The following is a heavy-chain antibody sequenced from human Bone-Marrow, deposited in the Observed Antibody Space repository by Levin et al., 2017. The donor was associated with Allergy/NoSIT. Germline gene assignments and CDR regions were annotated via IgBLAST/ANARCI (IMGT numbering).Heavy chain of an antibody. D-gene: IGHD6-19*01. CDR1: GFTFSNYA. Sequence: GGSLRLSCATSGFTFSNYALHWVRQAPGKGLEWVAGISYDGHNKFYTNSVKGRFAISRDNSKSTLHLQMNSLRGDDTAVYFCARDYWVYSSGWCGVDYWGQGTLVTVSS. CDR2: ISYDGHNK. CDR3: ARDYWVYSSGWCGVDY. J-gene: IGHJ4*02. V-gene: IGHV3-30*09.